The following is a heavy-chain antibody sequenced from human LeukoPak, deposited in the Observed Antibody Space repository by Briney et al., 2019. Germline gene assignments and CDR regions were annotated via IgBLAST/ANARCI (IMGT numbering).Heavy chain of an antibody. CDR2: ISSSGSTI. Sequence: GGSLRLSCAASGFTFSSYEMNWVRQAPGKGLEWVSYISSSGSTIYYADSVKGRFTISRDNAKNSLYLQMNSLRAEDTAVYYCAGGEEIFDYWGQGTLVTVSS. J-gene: IGHJ4*02. V-gene: IGHV3-48*03. CDR3: AGGEEIFDY. CDR1: GFTFSSYE.